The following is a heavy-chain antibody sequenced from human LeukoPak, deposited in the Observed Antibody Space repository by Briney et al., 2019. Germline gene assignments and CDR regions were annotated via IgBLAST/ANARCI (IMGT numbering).Heavy chain of an antibody. CDR1: GFTFDDYG. CDR2: INWNGGST. V-gene: IGHV3-20*04. D-gene: IGHD4-17*01. Sequence: LTGGSLRLSCAASGFTFDDYGMSWVRQAPGKGLEWVSGINWNGGSTGYADSVKGRFTISRDNAKNSLYLQMNSLRAEDTGLYYCARLGVDNDYGDYEGLAYWGQGTLVTVSS. J-gene: IGHJ4*02. CDR3: ARLGVDNDYGDYEGLAY.